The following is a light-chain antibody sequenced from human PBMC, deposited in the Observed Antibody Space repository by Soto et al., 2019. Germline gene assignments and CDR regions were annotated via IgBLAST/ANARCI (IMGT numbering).Light chain of an antibody. CDR3: QQTYTTPRT. V-gene: IGKV1-39*01. Sequence: DTPMTQSPSSLSASVGDRISITCRASQTASNYVNWYQQKPGKAPTLLISATSTLQSGVPSRFRGSGSGTDFTLTITSLQPEDFATYYCQQTYTTPRTFGQGTKVAIK. J-gene: IGKJ1*01. CDR1: QTASNY. CDR2: ATS.